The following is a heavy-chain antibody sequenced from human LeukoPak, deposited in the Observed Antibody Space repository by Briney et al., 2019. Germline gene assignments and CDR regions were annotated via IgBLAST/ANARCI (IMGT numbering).Heavy chain of an antibody. CDR3: AKGGSYRSQPYFDY. J-gene: IGHJ4*02. V-gene: IGHV3-30*18. D-gene: IGHD3-16*02. Sequence: GGSLRLSCAASGFTFSSYGMHWVRQAPGKGLEWVAVISYDGSNKYYADSVKGRFTISRDNSKNTLYLQMNSLRAEDTAVYYCAKGGSYRSQPYFDYWGQGTPVTVSS. CDR2: ISYDGSNK. CDR1: GFTFSSYG.